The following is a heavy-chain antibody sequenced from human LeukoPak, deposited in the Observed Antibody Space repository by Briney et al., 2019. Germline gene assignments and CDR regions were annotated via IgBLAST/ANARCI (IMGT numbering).Heavy chain of an antibody. V-gene: IGHV3-30-3*01. J-gene: IGHJ4*02. CDR2: ISYDGSNK. CDR3: ARDGRVGNFDY. Sequence: GGPLRLSCAASGFTFSSYAMHWVRQAPGKGLEWVAVISYDGSNKYYADSVKGRFTISRDNSKNTLYLQMNSLRAEDTAVYYCARDGRVGNFDYWGQGTLVTVSS. CDR1: GFTFSSYA. D-gene: IGHD1-26*01.